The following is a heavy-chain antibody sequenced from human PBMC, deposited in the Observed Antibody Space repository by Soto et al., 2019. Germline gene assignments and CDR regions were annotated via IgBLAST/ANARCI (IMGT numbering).Heavy chain of an antibody. D-gene: IGHD4-17*01. J-gene: IGHJ4*02. CDR1: GYTFTSYY. CDR2: INPRGSTT. CDR3: ARDLGDYTGYFDY. V-gene: IGHV1-46*01. Sequence: ASVKVSCKASGYTFTSYYLHWVRQAPGQGLEWMGLINPRGSTTTYPQKFQGRVTMTRDTSTGTVYMELSSLRSEDTAVYYCARDLGDYTGYFDYWGQGTLVTVSS.